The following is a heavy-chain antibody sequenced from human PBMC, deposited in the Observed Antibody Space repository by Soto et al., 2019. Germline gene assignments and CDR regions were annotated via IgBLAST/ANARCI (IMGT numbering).Heavy chain of an antibody. CDR2: IYHSGST. Sequence: SETLSLTCTVSGGSISSGGYSWSWIRQPPGKGLEWIGYIYHSGSTYYNPSLKSRVTISVDKSNNQFSLRLRSEDTAVYYCARGYDILTGYPFDYWGQGTLVTVSS. V-gene: IGHV4-30-2*01. CDR3: ARGYDILTGYPFDY. D-gene: IGHD3-9*01. CDR1: GGSISSGGYS. J-gene: IGHJ4*02.